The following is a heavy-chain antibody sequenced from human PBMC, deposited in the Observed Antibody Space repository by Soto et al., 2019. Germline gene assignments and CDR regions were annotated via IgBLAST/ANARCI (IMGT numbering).Heavy chain of an antibody. CDR3: AKDSGPEYSSSSGAAWYNWFDP. J-gene: IGHJ5*02. CDR2: ISWNSGSI. D-gene: IGHD6-6*01. CDR1: GFTFDDYA. Sequence: GGSLRLSCAASGFTFDDYAMHWVRQAPGKGLEWVSGISWNSGSIGYADSVKGRFTISRDNAKNSLYLQMNSLRAEDTALYYCAKDSGPEYSSSSGAAWYNWFDPWGQGTLVTVSS. V-gene: IGHV3-9*01.